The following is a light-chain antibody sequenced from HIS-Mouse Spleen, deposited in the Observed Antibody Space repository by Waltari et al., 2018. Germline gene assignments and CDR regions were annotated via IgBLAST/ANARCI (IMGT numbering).Light chain of an antibody. CDR2: DVS. Sequence: QSALTQPRSVSGSPGQSVTISCTGTSSDVGGYNYVSWYPQHPGKAPKLMIYDVSNRPSGVPDRLSGSKSGNPASLTISGLQAEDEADYYCCSYAGSYTVVFGGGTKLTVL. CDR1: SSDVGGYNY. V-gene: IGLV2-11*01. CDR3: CSYAGSYTVV. J-gene: IGLJ2*01.